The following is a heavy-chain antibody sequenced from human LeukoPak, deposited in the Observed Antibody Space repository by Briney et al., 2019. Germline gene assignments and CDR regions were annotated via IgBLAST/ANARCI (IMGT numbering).Heavy chain of an antibody. J-gene: IGHJ3*02. Sequence: SETLSLTCTVSGGSISSSNYYWGRIRQPPGKGLEWIGNIYYRGSANYNPSLESRVTISIDTSKNRFSLKLSSVTAADTAVYYCARDRYSGYDGFGAFDIWGQGTMVTVSS. CDR2: IYYRGSA. CDR1: GGSISSSNYY. V-gene: IGHV4-39*07. CDR3: ARDRYSGYDGFGAFDI. D-gene: IGHD5-12*01.